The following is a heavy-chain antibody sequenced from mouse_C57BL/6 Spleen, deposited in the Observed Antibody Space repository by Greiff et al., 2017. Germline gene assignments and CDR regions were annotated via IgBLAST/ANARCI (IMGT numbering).Heavy chain of an antibody. CDR2: IYPGSGST. D-gene: IGHD2-1*01. CDR1: GYTFTSYW. V-gene: IGHV1-55*01. Sequence: QVQLQQPGAELVKPGASVKMSCKASGYTFTSYWITWVKQRPGQGLEWIGDIYPGSGSTNYNEKFKSEATLTVDTSSSTAYMQLSSLTSEDSAVYYCARDGNYFAWFAYWGQGTLVTVSA. CDR3: ARDGNYFAWFAY. J-gene: IGHJ3*01.